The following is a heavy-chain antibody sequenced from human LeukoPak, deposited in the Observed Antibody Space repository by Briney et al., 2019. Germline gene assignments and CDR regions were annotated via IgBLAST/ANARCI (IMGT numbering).Heavy chain of an antibody. CDR2: IKEDGSEK. CDR3: ARDHGGNLY. Sequence: GESLRLSCAASGLTFSSYWMSWVRQAPGKGLEWVANIKEDGSEKYYVDSLKVRFTISRDNAKNTLYLQMNSLRAEDTAVYYCARDHGGNLYWGQGTLVTVSS. CDR1: GLTFSSYW. V-gene: IGHV3-7*01. J-gene: IGHJ4*02. D-gene: IGHD4-23*01.